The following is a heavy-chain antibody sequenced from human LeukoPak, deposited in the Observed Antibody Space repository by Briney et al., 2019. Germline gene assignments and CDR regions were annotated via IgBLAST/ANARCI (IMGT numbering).Heavy chain of an antibody. Sequence: GGSLRLSCAASGFTFRSYSMNWVRQAPGKGREGVSYISRSSSTIYYADSVKGRFTISRDNAKNSLYLQMNSLRAEDTAVYYCARDTLFDFWGQGTLVTVSS. CDR2: ISRSSSTI. CDR1: GFTFRSYS. CDR3: ARDTLFDF. J-gene: IGHJ4*02. V-gene: IGHV3-48*04.